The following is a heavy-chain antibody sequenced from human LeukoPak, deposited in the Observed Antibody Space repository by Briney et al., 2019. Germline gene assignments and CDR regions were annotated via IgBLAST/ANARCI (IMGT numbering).Heavy chain of an antibody. J-gene: IGHJ4*02. V-gene: IGHV4-59*01. CDR3: ARGFGSSWYYFDY. D-gene: IGHD6-13*01. CDR1: GDSITSNY. Sequence: SETLSLTCTVSGDSITSNYWSWIRQAPGKGLEWIGYIYDSETTRYNPSLRSRVTISLDTSKKQFSLKLSSVTAADTAVYYCARGFGSSWYYFDYWGQGTLATVSS. CDR2: IYDSETT.